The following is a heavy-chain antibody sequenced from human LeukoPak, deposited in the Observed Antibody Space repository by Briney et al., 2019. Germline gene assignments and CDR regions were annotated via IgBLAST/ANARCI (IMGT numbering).Heavy chain of an antibody. D-gene: IGHD6-19*01. J-gene: IGHJ4*02. V-gene: IGHV3-23*01. CDR1: GFTFSSYA. CDR3: AKTGLQQWLVIHGLNYYFDY. CDR2: ISGSGGST. Sequence: PGGSLRLSCAASGFTFSSYAMSWVRQAPGKGLEWVSAISGSGGSTYYADSVKGRFTISRDNSKNTLYLQMNSLRAEDTAVYYCAKTGLQQWLVIHGLNYYFDYWGQGTLVTVSS.